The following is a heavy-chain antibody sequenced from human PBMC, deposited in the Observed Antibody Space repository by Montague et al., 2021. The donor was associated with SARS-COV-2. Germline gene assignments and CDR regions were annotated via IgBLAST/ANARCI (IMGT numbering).Heavy chain of an antibody. V-gene: IGHV4-39*01. CDR3: ARLLLELPGDY. CDR2: NYYSGST. J-gene: IGHJ4*02. Sequence: SETLSLTCTVSGGSISGRNYSWACLRQRPGMGWDWIVSNYYSGSTYYNPSLKSRVSISVDTSKNQFSLKLNSVTAADTAVYYCARLLLELPGDYWGQGTLVTVSS. D-gene: IGHD1-7*01. CDR1: GGSISGRNYS.